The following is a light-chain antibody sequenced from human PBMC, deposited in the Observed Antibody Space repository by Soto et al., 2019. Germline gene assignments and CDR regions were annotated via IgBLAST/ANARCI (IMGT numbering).Light chain of an antibody. CDR3: QHYNDWPPTQYT. CDR1: QSVSSY. J-gene: IGKJ2*01. V-gene: IGKV3-15*01. CDR2: DAS. Sequence: EIVMTQSPATLSVSPGERATLSCRASQSVSSYLAWYQQKPAQAPRLLIYDASTRATGIPARFSGSGSGTEYALTIRSLQSEDFAVYYCQHYNDWPPTQYTFGHVTKLEIK.